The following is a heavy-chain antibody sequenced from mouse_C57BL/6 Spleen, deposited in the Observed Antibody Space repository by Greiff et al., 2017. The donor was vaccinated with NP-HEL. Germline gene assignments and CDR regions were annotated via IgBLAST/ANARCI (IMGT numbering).Heavy chain of an antibody. CDR2: INPYNGGT. CDR3: ARDGYYYGSSYEDY. Sequence: VQLQQSGPVLVKPGASVKMSCKASGYTFTDYYMNWVKQSHGKSLEWIGVINPYNGGTSYNQKFKGKATLTVDKSSSTAYMELNSLTSEDSAVYYCARDGYYYGSSYEDYWGQGTTLTVSS. J-gene: IGHJ2*01. V-gene: IGHV1-19*01. CDR1: GYTFTDYY. D-gene: IGHD1-1*01.